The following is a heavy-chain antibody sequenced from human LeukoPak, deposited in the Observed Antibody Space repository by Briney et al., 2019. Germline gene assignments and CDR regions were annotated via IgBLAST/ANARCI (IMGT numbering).Heavy chain of an antibody. CDR3: ARDSTCGGDCYYFDY. Sequence: GGSLRLSCAASGFTLSSNYISWVRQAPGKGLEWGSVINSGGSTYYADSVKGRFTISRDNSKNRLYLLINSLRAEDTAVYYCARDSTCGGDCYYFDYWGQGTLVTVSS. D-gene: IGHD2-21*02. V-gene: IGHV3-53*05. CDR2: INSGGST. CDR1: GFTLSSNY. J-gene: IGHJ4*02.